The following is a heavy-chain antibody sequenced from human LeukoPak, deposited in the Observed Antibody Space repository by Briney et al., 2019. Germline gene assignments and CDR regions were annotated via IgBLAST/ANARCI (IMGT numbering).Heavy chain of an antibody. Sequence: SETLSLTCTVSGGSINSYYWNWLRQPPGKGLEWIGYIYYTGSTNYNPSLKSRVTISVDTSKNQFSLKLTSVTAADTAVYYCARDQRFTFWGQGTLVTVSS. D-gene: IGHD5-24*01. CDR2: IYYTGST. CDR1: GGSINSYY. V-gene: IGHV4-59*01. CDR3: ARDQRFTF. J-gene: IGHJ4*02.